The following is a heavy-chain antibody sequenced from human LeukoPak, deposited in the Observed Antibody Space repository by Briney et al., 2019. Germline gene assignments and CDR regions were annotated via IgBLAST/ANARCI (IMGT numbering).Heavy chain of an antibody. Sequence: PGGSLRLSCAVSGFTVTVNYMSWVRQAPGKGLEWVSIIYKSGTISYADSGKGRFLISRDSSTNTLSLQMTSLRAEDTAVYYCAADFYTSYHLGYWGQGTLVTVSS. D-gene: IGHD3-16*01. CDR1: GFTVTVNY. J-gene: IGHJ4*02. V-gene: IGHV3-66*01. CDR3: AADFYTSYHLGY. CDR2: IYKSGTI.